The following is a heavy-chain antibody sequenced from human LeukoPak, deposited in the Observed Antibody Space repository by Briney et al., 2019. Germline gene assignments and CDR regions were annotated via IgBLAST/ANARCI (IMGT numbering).Heavy chain of an antibody. V-gene: IGHV4-39*01. D-gene: IGHD3-22*01. CDR1: GGSISRSSYY. Sequence: KPSETLSLTCSVSGGSISRSSYYWGWIRQPPGKGLEWIGSIYYSGSTYYNPSLKSRVTISVDTSKNQFSLKLVSMTAADTAVFYCARQEPSSGYHYGSWFDPWGQGTLVTVSS. CDR3: ARQEPSSGYHYGSWFDP. J-gene: IGHJ5*02. CDR2: IYYSGST.